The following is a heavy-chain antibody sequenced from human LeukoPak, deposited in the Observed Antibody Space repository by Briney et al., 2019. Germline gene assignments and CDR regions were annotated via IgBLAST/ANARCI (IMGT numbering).Heavy chain of an antibody. Sequence: LETLSLTCTVSGGSISSYYWSWIRQPPGKGLEWIGYIYYSGSTNYNPSLKSRVTISVDTSKNQFSLKLSSVTAADTAVYYCAGAYCSSTSCYTGGFDYWGQGTLVTVSS. CDR3: AGAYCSSTSCYTGGFDY. J-gene: IGHJ4*02. CDR1: GGSISSYY. V-gene: IGHV4-59*01. D-gene: IGHD2-2*01. CDR2: IYYSGST.